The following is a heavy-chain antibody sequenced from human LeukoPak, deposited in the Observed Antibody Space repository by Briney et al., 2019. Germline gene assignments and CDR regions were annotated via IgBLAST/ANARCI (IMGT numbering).Heavy chain of an antibody. CDR3: ARSRSRDFWSGDKGAFDI. Sequence: SETLSLTCAVYGGSFSGYYWSWIRQPPGKGLEWIGEINHSGSTNYNPSLKSRVTISVDTSKNQFSLKLSSVTAADTAVYYCARSRSRDFWSGDKGAFDIWGQGTMVTVSS. CDR2: INHSGST. CDR1: GGSFSGYY. V-gene: IGHV4-34*01. J-gene: IGHJ3*02. D-gene: IGHD3-3*01.